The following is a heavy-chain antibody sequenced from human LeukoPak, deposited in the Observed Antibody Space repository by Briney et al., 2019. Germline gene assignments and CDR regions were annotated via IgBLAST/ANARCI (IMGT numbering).Heavy chain of an antibody. Sequence: GASVKVSCKASGYTFTSYYMHWVRQAPGQGLEWMGIINPSGGSTSYAQKFQGRVTMTRDTSTSTAYMELRSLRSDDTAVYYCARGAGPAAEDYWGQGTLVTVSS. V-gene: IGHV1-46*01. CDR1: GYTFTSYY. D-gene: IGHD6-13*01. CDR2: INPSGGST. CDR3: ARGAGPAAEDY. J-gene: IGHJ4*02.